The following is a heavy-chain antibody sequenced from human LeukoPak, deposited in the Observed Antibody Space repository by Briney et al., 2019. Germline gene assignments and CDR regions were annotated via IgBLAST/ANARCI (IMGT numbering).Heavy chain of an antibody. Sequence: GGSLRLSCAASGFTFDDYAMHWVRQAPGKGLEWVSGISWNSGRIGYADSVKGRFTISRDNAKNSLFLLINSLRAEDTALYYCAKDIQSLARDPNLDYWGQGTLVTVSS. J-gene: IGHJ4*02. CDR3: AKDIQSLARDPNLDY. D-gene: IGHD6-6*01. CDR1: GFTFDDYA. V-gene: IGHV3-9*01. CDR2: ISWNSGRI.